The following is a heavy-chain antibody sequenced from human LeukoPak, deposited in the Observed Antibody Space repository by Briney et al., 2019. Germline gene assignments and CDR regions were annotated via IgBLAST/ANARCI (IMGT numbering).Heavy chain of an antibody. J-gene: IGHJ4*02. CDR3: ATSWDY. CDR2: IKQDGSER. Sequence: GGSLRLSCAASGFMFSKYWMSWVRQAPGKGLEWVANIKQDGSERYYLDSVKGRFTISRDNAKNSLFLHMDGLRAEDTAVYYCATSWDYWGQGTLVTVSS. V-gene: IGHV3-7*01. CDR1: GFMFSKYW.